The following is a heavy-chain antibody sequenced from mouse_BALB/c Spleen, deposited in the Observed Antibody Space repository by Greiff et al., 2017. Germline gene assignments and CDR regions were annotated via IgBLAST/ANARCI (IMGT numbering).Heavy chain of an antibody. CDR1: GFTFSSFG. CDR3: ARRGLLYAMDY. J-gene: IGHJ4*01. V-gene: IGHV5-17*02. Sequence: EVHLVESGGGLVQPGGSRKLSCAASGFTFSSFGMHWVRQAPEKGLEWVAYISSGSSTIYYADTVKGRFTISRDNPKNTLFLQMTSLRSEDTAMYYCARRGLLYAMDYWGQGTSVTVSS. D-gene: IGHD1-1*01. CDR2: ISSGSSTI.